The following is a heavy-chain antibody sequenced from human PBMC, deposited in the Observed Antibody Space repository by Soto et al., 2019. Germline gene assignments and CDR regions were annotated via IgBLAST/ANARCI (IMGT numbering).Heavy chain of an antibody. Sequence: GGSLRLSCAASGFTFSSYWMSWVRQAPGKGLEWVANIKQDGSEKYYVDSVKGRFTISRDNAKNSLYLQMNSLRAEDTAVYYCASMAAGPPFRYWGQGTLVTVSS. J-gene: IGHJ4*02. CDR3: ASMAAGPPFRY. CDR2: IKQDGSEK. CDR1: GFTFSSYW. D-gene: IGHD6-13*01. V-gene: IGHV3-7*01.